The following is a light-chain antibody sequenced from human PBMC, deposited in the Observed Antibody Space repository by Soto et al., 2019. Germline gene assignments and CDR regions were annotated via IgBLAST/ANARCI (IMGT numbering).Light chain of an antibody. Sequence: DIQMTQSPSPLSASVGDRVTITCQASQDIRNYLNWYQKKPGKAPKLLIYDASSLETGVPSRFSGSGSGTDFTLTISDLKPEDFATYYCQQYADQFTFGPGTRVDVQ. CDR3: QQYADQFT. J-gene: IGKJ3*01. CDR1: QDIRNY. CDR2: DAS. V-gene: IGKV1-33*01.